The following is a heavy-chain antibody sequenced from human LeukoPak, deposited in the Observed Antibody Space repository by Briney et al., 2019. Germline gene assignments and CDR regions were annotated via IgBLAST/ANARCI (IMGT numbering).Heavy chain of an antibody. Sequence: PSETLSLTCTVSGGSISSSSYYWGWIRQPPGKGLEWIGSIYYSGSTYYNPSLKSRVTISVDTSKNQFSLKLSSVTAADTAVYYCARQRPSDDCSSTSCLRRGGWFDPWGQGTLVTVSS. CDR1: GGSISSSSYY. D-gene: IGHD2-2*01. CDR2: IYYSGST. J-gene: IGHJ5*02. V-gene: IGHV4-39*01. CDR3: ARQRPSDDCSSTSCLRRGGWFDP.